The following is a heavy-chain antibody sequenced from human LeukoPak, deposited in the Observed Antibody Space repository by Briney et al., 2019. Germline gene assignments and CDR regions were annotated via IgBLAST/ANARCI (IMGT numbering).Heavy chain of an antibody. V-gene: IGHV3-21*01. D-gene: IGHD3-22*01. CDR2: ISSSSSYI. J-gene: IGHJ1*01. CDR3: ARDETYYYDSSTYYYFNH. CDR1: GFTFSSYS. Sequence: PGGSLRLSCAASGFTFSSYSMNWVRQAPGKGLEWVSSISSSSSYIYYADSVKGRFTISRDNAKNSLYLQMNSLRAEDTAVYYCARDETYYYDSSTYYYFNHWGQGTLVTVSS.